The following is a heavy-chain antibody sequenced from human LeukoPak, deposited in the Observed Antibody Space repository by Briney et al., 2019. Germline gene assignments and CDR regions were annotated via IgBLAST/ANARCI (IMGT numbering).Heavy chain of an antibody. CDR1: GFTFSSYW. CDR3: ARDRGYSTFDM. D-gene: IGHD5-18*01. CDR2: TNQDGSEK. V-gene: IGHV3-7*05. Sequence: PGGSLSLSCVASGFTFSSYWMAWVRQAPGKGLEWVANTNQDGSEKNYVDSVKGRLTISRDNAKNSLCLQMNSLRAEDTAVYYCARDRGYSTFDMWGQGTMVTVSS. J-gene: IGHJ3*02.